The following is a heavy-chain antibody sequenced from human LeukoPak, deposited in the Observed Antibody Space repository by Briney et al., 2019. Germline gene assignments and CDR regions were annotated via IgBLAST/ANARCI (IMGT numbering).Heavy chain of an antibody. J-gene: IGHJ4*02. CDR2: IIPIFGTA. CDR1: GGTFSSYA. CDR3: AREDSGSHLDY. Sequence: ASVKVSCKASGGTFSSYAISWVRQAPGQGLEWMGGIIPIFGTANYAQKFQGRVTITADESTSTAYMELRSLRSDDTAVYYCAREDSGSHLDYWGQGTLVTVSS. V-gene: IGHV1-69*01. D-gene: IGHD1-26*01.